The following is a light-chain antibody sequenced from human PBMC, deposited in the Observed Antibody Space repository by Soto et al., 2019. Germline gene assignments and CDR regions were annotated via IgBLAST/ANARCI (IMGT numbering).Light chain of an antibody. CDR2: DAS. J-gene: IGKJ3*01. CDR1: RSVSSY. Sequence: EIVLTQSPATLSLSPGERATLSCRASRSVSSYLAWYQQKPGQAPRLLIYDASNRATGIPARFSGSGSGTDFTLTISSLEPEDFAVYYCQQRSNWPSTFGPGTKVDIK. V-gene: IGKV3-11*01. CDR3: QQRSNWPST.